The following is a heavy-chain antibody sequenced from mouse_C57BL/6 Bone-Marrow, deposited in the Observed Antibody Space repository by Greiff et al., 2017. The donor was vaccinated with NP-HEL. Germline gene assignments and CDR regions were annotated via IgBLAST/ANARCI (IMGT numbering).Heavy chain of an antibody. V-gene: IGHV1-18*01. CDR1: GYTFTDYN. J-gene: IGHJ3*01. CDR3: ARLEETWFAY. Sequence: VQLQQSGPELVKPGASVKIPCKASGYTFTDYNMDWVKQSHGKSLEWIGDINPNNGGTIYNQKFKGKATLTVDKSSSTAYMELRSLTSEDTAVYYCARLEETWFAYWGQGTLVTVSA. CDR2: INPNNGGT.